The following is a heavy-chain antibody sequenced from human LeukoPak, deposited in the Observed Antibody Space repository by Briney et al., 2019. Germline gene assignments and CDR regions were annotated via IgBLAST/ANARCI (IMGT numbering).Heavy chain of an antibody. J-gene: IGHJ4*02. Sequence: PGGSLRLSCAASGFTFSDYAMTWVRLAPGKGLEWAALVCASGYKTYYTGSVKGRFTISRDNSNNTLSLQMSSLRAKDTALYYCAKGICDYALDFWGQGALVTVSS. D-gene: IGHD4/OR15-4a*01. CDR3: AKGICDYALDF. CDR2: VCASGYKT. CDR1: GFTFSDYA. V-gene: IGHV3-23*01.